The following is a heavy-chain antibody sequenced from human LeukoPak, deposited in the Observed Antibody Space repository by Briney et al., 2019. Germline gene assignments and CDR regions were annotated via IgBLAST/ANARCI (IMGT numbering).Heavy chain of an antibody. CDR1: GGSISSYY. J-gene: IGHJ4*02. V-gene: IGHV4-59*08. Sequence: SETLSLTCTVSGGSISSYYWSWIRQPPGKGLEWIGYIYYSGSTNYNPSLKSRVTISVDTSKNQFSLKLSSVTAADTAVYYCARKYYYDSSGYYFDYWGQGTLVTVSS. CDR2: IYYSGST. CDR3: ARKYYYDSSGYYFDY. D-gene: IGHD3-22*01.